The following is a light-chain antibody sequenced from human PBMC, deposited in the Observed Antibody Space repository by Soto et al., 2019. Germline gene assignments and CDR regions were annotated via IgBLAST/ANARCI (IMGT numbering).Light chain of an antibody. Sequence: QSALTQPASVSGSPGQSITISCTGTSSDVGGYNYVSWYQHHPGKAPKLMIYDVTNRPSGISNRFSGSRSGNTASLTISGLQAEDEANYYCSSYTSMSTVVFGGGTKLTVL. J-gene: IGLJ2*01. CDR1: SSDVGGYNY. CDR3: SSYTSMSTVV. V-gene: IGLV2-14*03. CDR2: DVT.